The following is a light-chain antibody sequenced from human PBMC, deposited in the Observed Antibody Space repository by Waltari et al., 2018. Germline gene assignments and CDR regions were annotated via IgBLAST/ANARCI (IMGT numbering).Light chain of an antibody. V-gene: IGLV3-21*04. CDR1: NIGSKS. CDR2: YDK. CDR3: QVWDSNNDHWV. J-gene: IGLJ3*02. Sequence: SYVVTQAPSVSVAPGTTARITCGGNNIGSKSVNWYRQKPGRAPVLVMYYDKDRPSGIPERFSGSNSGNTATLIISRVEAGDEADYYCQVWDSNNDHWVFGGGTRLTV.